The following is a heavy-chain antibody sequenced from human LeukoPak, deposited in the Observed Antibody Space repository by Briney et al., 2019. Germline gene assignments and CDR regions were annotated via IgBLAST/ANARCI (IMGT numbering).Heavy chain of an antibody. CDR1: GFTFSNYW. J-gene: IGHJ3*02. CDR2: INSDGSSA. CDR3: STVAGTFSDAFDI. D-gene: IGHD6-19*01. V-gene: IGHV3-74*01. Sequence: GGSLRLSCAASGFTFSNYWIHWVRQAPGKGLVWDSRINSDGSSAVYADSVKGRFTISRDNVKNTLYLQMNSLRAEDTAVYYCSTVAGTFSDAFDIWGQGTRVTVSS.